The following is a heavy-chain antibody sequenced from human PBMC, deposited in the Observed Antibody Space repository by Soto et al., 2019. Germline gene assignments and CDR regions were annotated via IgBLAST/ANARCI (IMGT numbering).Heavy chain of an antibody. V-gene: IGHV3-48*02. CDR2: ISSSSSTI. J-gene: IGHJ6*02. CDR3: ARMLSYQLLSPYYYGMDV. Sequence: EVQLVESGGGLVQPGGSLRLSCAASGFTFSSYSMNWVRQAPGKGLEWVSYISSSSSTIYYADSVKGRFTISRDNAKNSLYLQMNSLRDEDTAVYYCARMLSYQLLSPYYYGMDVWGQGTTVTVSS. CDR1: GFTFSSYS. D-gene: IGHD2-2*01.